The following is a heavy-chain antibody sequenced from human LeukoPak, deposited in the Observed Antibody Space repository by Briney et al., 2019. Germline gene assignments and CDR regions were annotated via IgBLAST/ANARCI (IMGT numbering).Heavy chain of an antibody. J-gene: IGHJ4*02. V-gene: IGHV4-30-4*07. Sequence: PSQTLSLTCAVSGGSISSGGYSWSWIRQPPGKGLEWIGYIYYSGSTNYNPSLKSRVTISVDTSKNQFSLKLSSVTAADTAVYYCARGVVSGWYGPPNTYFDYWGQGTLVTVSS. CDR1: GGSISSGGYS. D-gene: IGHD6-19*01. CDR3: ARGVVSGWYGPPNTYFDY. CDR2: IYYSGST.